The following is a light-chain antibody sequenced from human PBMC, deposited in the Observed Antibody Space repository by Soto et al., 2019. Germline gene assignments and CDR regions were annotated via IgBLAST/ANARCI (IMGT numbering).Light chain of an antibody. J-gene: IGLJ1*01. Sequence: QSVLTQPPSASGSPGQSVTISCTGTSSDVGGYDYVSWYKQHPGKAPKPMNYEVSKRPSGVPDRFSGSKSGNTAALTVSGLQAEDEDDYYCGSYVGTNSYVFGTGTKVTV. V-gene: IGLV2-8*01. CDR2: EVS. CDR3: GSYVGTNSYV. CDR1: SSDVGGYDY.